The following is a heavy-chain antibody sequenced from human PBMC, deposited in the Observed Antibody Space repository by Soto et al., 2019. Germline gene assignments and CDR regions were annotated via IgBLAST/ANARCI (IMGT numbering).Heavy chain of an antibody. V-gene: IGHV1-2*02. CDR2: INPNSGGT. CDR1: GYTFTGYY. Sequence: GASVKVSCKASGYTFTGYYMHWVRQAPGQGLEWMGWINPNSGGTNYAQKFQGRVTMTRDTSISTAYMELSRLRSDDTAVYYCARDWSLRGSGSYVGYWGQGTLVTVSS. CDR3: ARDWSLRGSGSYVGY. D-gene: IGHD3-10*01. J-gene: IGHJ4*02.